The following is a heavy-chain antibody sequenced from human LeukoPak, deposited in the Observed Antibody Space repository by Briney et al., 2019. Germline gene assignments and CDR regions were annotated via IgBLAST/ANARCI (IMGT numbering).Heavy chain of an antibody. Sequence: SETLSLTCTVSGGSISSSSYYWGWIRQPPGKGLEWIGSIYYSGSTYYNPSLKSRVAISVDASKNQFSLKLSSVTAADTAVYYCARTKQQLVRGYYFDYWGQGTLVTVSS. J-gene: IGHJ4*02. CDR3: ARTKQQLVRGYYFDY. V-gene: IGHV4-39*01. CDR1: GGSISSSSYY. D-gene: IGHD6-13*01. CDR2: IYYSGST.